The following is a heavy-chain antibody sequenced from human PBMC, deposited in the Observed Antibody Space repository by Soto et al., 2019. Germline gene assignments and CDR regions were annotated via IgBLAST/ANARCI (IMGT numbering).Heavy chain of an antibody. J-gene: IGHJ6*02. CDR1: GFPFSSFA. CDR2: ISGSADST. Sequence: PGESLKISCAASGFPFSSFAMTWVRQAPGKGLEWVSTISGSADSTYYADSVKGRFTISRDSSGNTLYLQMNSLRAEDTAVYYCAKDKTADYDDLWSGYYGYYYYGMDVWGQGTTVTVSS. V-gene: IGHV3-23*01. CDR3: AKDKTADYDDLWSGYYGYYYYGMDV. D-gene: IGHD3-3*01.